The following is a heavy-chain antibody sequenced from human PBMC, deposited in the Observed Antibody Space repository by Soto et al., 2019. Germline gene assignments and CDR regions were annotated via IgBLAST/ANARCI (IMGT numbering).Heavy chain of an antibody. CDR1: GGSISSSSYY. V-gene: IGHV4-39*01. D-gene: IGHD2-15*01. J-gene: IGHJ4*02. Sequence: QLQLQESGPGLVKPSETLSLTCTVSGGSISSSSYYWGWIRQPPGKGLEWIGSIYYSGSTYYNPSLNSRVTISVDTSKNQFSLKLSSVTAADTAVYYCASPSSPYCSGGSCPIDYWGQGTLVTVSS. CDR3: ASPSSPYCSGGSCPIDY. CDR2: IYYSGST.